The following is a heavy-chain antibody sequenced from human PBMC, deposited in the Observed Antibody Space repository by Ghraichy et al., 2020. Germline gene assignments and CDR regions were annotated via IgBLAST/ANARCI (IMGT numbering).Heavy chain of an antibody. D-gene: IGHD5-24*01. Sequence: ASVKVSCKASGYTFTSYAMHWVRQAPGQRLEWMGWINAGNGNTKYSQKFQGRVTITRDTSASTAYMELSSLRSEDTAVYYCARRRDGYNYDAFDIWGQGTMVTVSS. J-gene: IGHJ3*02. V-gene: IGHV1-3*01. CDR1: GYTFTSYA. CDR3: ARRRDGYNYDAFDI. CDR2: INAGNGNT.